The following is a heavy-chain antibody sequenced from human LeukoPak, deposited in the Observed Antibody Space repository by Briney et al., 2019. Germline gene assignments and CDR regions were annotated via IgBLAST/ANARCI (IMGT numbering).Heavy chain of an antibody. CDR1: GYTFTSYD. CDR2: INPSGGST. CDR3: ARGVYNYDFWSGYYSGYWFDP. J-gene: IGHJ5*02. Sequence: ASVKVSCKASGYTFTSYDINWVRQATGQGLEWMGIINPSGGSTSYAQKFQGRVTMTRDTSTSTVYMELSSLRSEDTAVYYCARGVYNYDFWSGYYSGYWFDPWGQGTLVTVSS. V-gene: IGHV1-46*01. D-gene: IGHD3-3*01.